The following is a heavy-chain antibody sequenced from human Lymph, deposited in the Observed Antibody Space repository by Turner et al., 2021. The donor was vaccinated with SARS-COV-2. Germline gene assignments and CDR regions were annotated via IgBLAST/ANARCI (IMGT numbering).Heavy chain of an antibody. V-gene: IGHV1-2*02. Sequence: QVQLVQSGAEVTRPGASVKVTCKASGYIFTGHYMHWVRQAPGQGLEWMGWINPNSGGTNYAQKFQGRVTMTSDTSISTAYMEVSRLRSDDTAVYYCARDTRGDYSYYYDGMDVWGQGTTVTVSS. CDR2: INPNSGGT. CDR1: GYIFTGHY. D-gene: IGHD4-17*01. CDR3: ARDTRGDYSYYYDGMDV. J-gene: IGHJ6*02.